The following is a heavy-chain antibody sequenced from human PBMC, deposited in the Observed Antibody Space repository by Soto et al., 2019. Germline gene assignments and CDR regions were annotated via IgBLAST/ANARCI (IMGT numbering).Heavy chain of an antibody. D-gene: IGHD2-15*01. Sequence: EVQLVESGGGLVQPGGSLRLSCAASGFTVSSKYMSWVRQAPGQGLEWVSLIQSGGPTYYADSVKGRFTISRDTSENTVHLQMDSLRAEDTAVYYCARDDVLCDGGRCYGVPLDVCGKVTTVTVSS. CDR1: GFTVSSKY. CDR2: IQSGGPT. J-gene: IGHJ6*04. CDR3: ARDDVLCDGGRCYGVPLDV. V-gene: IGHV3-66*01.